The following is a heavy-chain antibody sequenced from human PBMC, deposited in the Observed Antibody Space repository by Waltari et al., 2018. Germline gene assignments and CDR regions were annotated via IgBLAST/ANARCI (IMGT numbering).Heavy chain of an antibody. CDR1: GFTFDDYA. Sequence: EVQLVESGGGLVQPGRSLRLSCAASGFTFDDYAMHWVRPAPGKGLEWVSGISWNSGSIGDADSGKGRFTIARDNTKNALYLKMNRLRAEDTALYYCAKDRVPHYDSSGYYYVPVAFDIWGQGTMVTVSS. J-gene: IGHJ3*02. D-gene: IGHD3-22*01. CDR3: AKDRVPHYDSSGYYYVPVAFDI. CDR2: ISWNSGSI. V-gene: IGHV3-9*01.